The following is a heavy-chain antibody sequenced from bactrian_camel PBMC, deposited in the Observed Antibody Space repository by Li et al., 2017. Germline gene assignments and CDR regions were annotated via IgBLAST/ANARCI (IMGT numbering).Heavy chain of an antibody. J-gene: IGHJ6*01. Sequence: VQLVESGGGLVQPGGSLRLSCTASGFAFGSLYMSWVRQAPGKGLEWVSSISSIGVSTYYADSVKGQFIISRDNAKNTLFLQMNSLKPEDTAMYYCAVEGSGAYCSLRALPLGYWDQGTQVTVS. V-gene: IGHV3S40*01. D-gene: IGHD3*01. CDR1: GFAFGSLY. CDR2: ISSIGVST. CDR3: AVEGSGAYCSLRALPLGY.